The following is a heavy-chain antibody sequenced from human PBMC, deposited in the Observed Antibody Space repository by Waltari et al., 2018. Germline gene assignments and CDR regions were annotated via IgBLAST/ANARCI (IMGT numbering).Heavy chain of an antibody. V-gene: IGHV4-59*01. J-gene: IGHJ4*02. D-gene: IGHD3-16*01. CDR1: GGSISSYY. Sequence: QVQLQESGPGLVKPSETLSLTCTVSGGSISSYYWSWIRQPPGKGLEWIGYIYYSGSTNYTPSLKSRVTISVDTSKNQFSLKLSSVTAADTAVYYCAGGGVTTDYWGQGTLVTVSS. CDR3: AGGGVTTDY. CDR2: IYYSGST.